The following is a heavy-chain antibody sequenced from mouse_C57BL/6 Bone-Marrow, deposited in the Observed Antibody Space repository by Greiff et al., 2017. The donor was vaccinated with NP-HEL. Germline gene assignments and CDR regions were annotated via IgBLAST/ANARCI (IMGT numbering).Heavy chain of an antibody. CDR2: INPNNGGT. J-gene: IGHJ1*03. Sequence: EVQVVESGPELVKPGASVKIPCKASGYTFTDYNMDWVKQSHGKSLEWIGDINPNNGGTIYNQKFKGKATLTVDKSSSTAYMELRSLTSEDTAVYYCARLNWYFDVWGTGTTVTVSS. CDR1: GYTFTDYN. V-gene: IGHV1-18*01. CDR3: ARLNWYFDV.